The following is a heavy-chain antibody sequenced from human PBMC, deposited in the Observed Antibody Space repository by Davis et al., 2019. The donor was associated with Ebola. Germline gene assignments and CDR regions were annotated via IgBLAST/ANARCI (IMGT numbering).Heavy chain of an antibody. D-gene: IGHD3-9*01. CDR2: IRSDGGIT. CDR1: GFTFSRYW. V-gene: IGHV3-74*01. J-gene: IGHJ4*02. CDR3: ARRLRDWSFFDY. Sequence: GESLKISCAASGFTFSRYWMHWVRQAPGKGLVYVSRIRSDGGITSYADSVKGRFTISRDNAKSTLYLQMNSLTAEDTAVYYCARRLRDWSFFDYWGQGTLVTVSS.